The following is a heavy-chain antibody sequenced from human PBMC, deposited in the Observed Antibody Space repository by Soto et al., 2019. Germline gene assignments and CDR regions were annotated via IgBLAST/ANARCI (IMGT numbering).Heavy chain of an antibody. CDR3: TRLRTITTGASDY. V-gene: IGHV3-23*01. CDR2: VHGGGVTT. J-gene: IGHJ4*02. D-gene: IGHD4-17*01. Sequence: EVQLLESGGGLVQPGGSLRLSCAASGFTFSNYAMSWVRQAPGKGLEWVSAVHGGGVTTFYADSVKGRFTISRDNSKNTLSLEIISLRAEDTAVYYCTRLRTITTGASDYWGQGTLVTVSS. CDR1: GFTFSNYA.